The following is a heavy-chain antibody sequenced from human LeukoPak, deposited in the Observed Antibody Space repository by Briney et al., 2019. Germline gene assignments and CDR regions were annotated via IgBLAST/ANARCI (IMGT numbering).Heavy chain of an antibody. CDR3: ARPPGGMATIRDY. CDR1: GFTFSSYA. V-gene: IGHV3-30-3*01. Sequence: PGGSLRLSCAASGFTFSSYAMHWVRQAPGKGLEWVAVISYDGSNKYYADSVKGRFTISRDNSKNTLYLQMNSLRAEDTAVYYCARPPGGMATIRDYRGQGTLVTVSS. D-gene: IGHD5-24*01. CDR2: ISYDGSNK. J-gene: IGHJ4*02.